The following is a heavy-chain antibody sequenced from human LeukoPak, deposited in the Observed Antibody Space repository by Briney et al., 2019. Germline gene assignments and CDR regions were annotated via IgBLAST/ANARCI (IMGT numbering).Heavy chain of an antibody. Sequence: AVKVSCKASGGSFSSYAISWVRQAPGQGLECMGGIIPIFGTANYAQKFQGRVTITADESTSTADMELSSLRSEDTAVYYCARDRVGRVGATDYWGQGTLVTVSS. J-gene: IGHJ4*02. CDR3: ARDRVGRVGATDY. CDR2: IIPIFGTA. D-gene: IGHD1-26*01. V-gene: IGHV1-69*13. CDR1: GGSFSSYA.